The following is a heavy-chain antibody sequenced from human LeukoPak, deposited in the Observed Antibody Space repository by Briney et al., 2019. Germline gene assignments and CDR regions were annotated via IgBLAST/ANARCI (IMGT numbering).Heavy chain of an antibody. J-gene: IGHJ3*02. CDR2: IYHSGST. CDR3: ARRLGVITRDAYDI. Sequence: SETLSLTCAVSGYSISSGYYWGWIRQPPGKGLEWIGNIYHSGSTYYNPSLKSRVTISVDTSKNQFSLKLSSVTAADTAVYYCARRLGVITRDAYDIWGQGTMVIVSS. D-gene: IGHD3-3*01. CDR1: GYSISSGYY. V-gene: IGHV4-38-2*01.